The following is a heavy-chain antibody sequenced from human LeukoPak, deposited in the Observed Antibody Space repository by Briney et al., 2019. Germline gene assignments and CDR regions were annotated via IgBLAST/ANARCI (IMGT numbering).Heavy chain of an antibody. CDR3: ARVGPSPFDI. CDR2: ISTTSNSI. Sequence: PPGGSLRLSCAASGFTFSSYSMNWVRQAPGKGLEWVSYISTTSNSIYYADSVKGRFTISRDNAKNSLYLQMNSLRAEDTAVYYCARVGPSPFDIWGQGTMVTVSS. D-gene: IGHD1-26*01. J-gene: IGHJ3*02. CDR1: GFTFSSYS. V-gene: IGHV3-48*04.